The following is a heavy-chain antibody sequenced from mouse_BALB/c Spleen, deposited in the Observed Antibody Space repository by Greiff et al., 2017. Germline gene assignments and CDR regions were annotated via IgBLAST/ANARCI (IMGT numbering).Heavy chain of an antibody. J-gene: IGHJ1*01. CDR1: GFNIKDTY. CDR2: IDPANGNT. CDR3: ARGTMITTNWYFDV. V-gene: IGHV14-3*02. D-gene: IGHD2-4*01. Sequence: VQLKQSGAELVKPGASVKLSCTASGFNIKDTYMHWVKQRPEQGLEWIGRIDPANGNTKYDPKFQGKATITADTSSNTAYLQLSSLTSEDTAVYYCARGTMITTNWYFDVWGAGTTVTVSS.